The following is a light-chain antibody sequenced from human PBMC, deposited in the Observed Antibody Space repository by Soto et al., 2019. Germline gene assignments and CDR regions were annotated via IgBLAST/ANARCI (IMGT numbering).Light chain of an antibody. V-gene: IGLV3-21*02. CDR2: DED. CDR3: QVWDASNDPPYV. J-gene: IGLJ1*01. CDR1: NIGSKT. Sequence: SYELTQPPSVSVAPGQTARIICGGDNIGSKTVFWYQQKSGQAPVLAVYDEDDRPSGIPERFSGSSSGNTATLTITRVEAGDEADYYCQVWDASNDPPYVFGAGTKLTVL.